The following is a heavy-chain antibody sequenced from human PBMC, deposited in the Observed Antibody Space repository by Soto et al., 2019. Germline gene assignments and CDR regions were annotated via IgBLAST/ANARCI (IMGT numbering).Heavy chain of an antibody. J-gene: IGHJ6*02. CDR3: ARSRRGVLWFGELWAQGGGMDV. Sequence: GESLKISCKGSGYSFTKYWIGWVRQMPGKDLEWMGRIDPSDSYTNYSPSFQGHVTISADKSISTAYLQWSSLKASDTAMYYCARSRRGVLWFGELWAQGGGMDVWGQGTTVTVSS. V-gene: IGHV5-10-1*01. CDR1: GYSFTKYW. CDR2: IDPSDSYT. D-gene: IGHD3-10*01.